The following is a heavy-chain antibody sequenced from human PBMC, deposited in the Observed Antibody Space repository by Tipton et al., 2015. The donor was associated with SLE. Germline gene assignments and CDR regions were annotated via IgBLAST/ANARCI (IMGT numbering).Heavy chain of an antibody. Sequence: QSGPEVKKPGASVKVSCKASGYTFTNYGISWVRQAPGQGLEWMGWISAYNGNTNYAQKLQGRVTMTTDTSTSTAYMELRSLGSDDTAVYFCARDQGGQLVQYNWFDPWGQGTLVTVSS. CDR2: ISAYNGNT. J-gene: IGHJ5*02. V-gene: IGHV1-18*01. CDR3: ARDQGGQLVQYNWFDP. D-gene: IGHD6-13*01. CDR1: GYTFTNYG.